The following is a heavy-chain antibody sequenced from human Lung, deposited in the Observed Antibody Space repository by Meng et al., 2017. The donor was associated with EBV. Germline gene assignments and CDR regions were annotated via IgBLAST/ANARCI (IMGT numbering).Heavy chain of an antibody. D-gene: IGHD6-25*01. J-gene: IGHJ4*02. CDR3: ARDSEAADY. CDR2: INTNTGKP. CDR1: GYTFTTYG. Sequence: QVQVVQSGCELKKPGASVRLSCKASGYTFTTYGMNWVRQAPGQGLEWMGWINTNTGKPTYAQGLTGRFVFSLDTSVSTAYLQISSLKAEDTAVYYCARDSEAADYWGQGTLVTVSS. V-gene: IGHV7-4-1*02.